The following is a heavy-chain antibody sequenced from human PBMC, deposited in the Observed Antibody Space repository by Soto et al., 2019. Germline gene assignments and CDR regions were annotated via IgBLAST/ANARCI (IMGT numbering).Heavy chain of an antibody. CDR1: GGSFSGYY. V-gene: IGHV4-34*01. Sequence: ASETLSLTCAVYGGSFSGYYWSWIRQPPGKGLEWIGEINQSGGTNYNPSLKSRVTISVDTSKNQFSLKLSSVTAADTAVYYCARGRLGGAADWGQGTLVTVSS. CDR2: INQSGGT. D-gene: IGHD1-26*01. J-gene: IGHJ4*02. CDR3: ARGRLGGAAD.